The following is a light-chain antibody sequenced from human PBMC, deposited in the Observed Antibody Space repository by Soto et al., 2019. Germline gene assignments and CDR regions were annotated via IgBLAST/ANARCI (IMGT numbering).Light chain of an antibody. CDR2: GAS. Sequence: EIVMTQSPGTLAVSPGERATLSCRASQSVNSNLAWYQQKPGQAPRLLIYGASTRATGIPARFSGSESGTEFTLTISSLQSEDCAVYYCQQYNNWPRTFGQGTKLEIE. CDR3: QQYNNWPRT. V-gene: IGKV3-15*01. J-gene: IGKJ2*01. CDR1: QSVNSN.